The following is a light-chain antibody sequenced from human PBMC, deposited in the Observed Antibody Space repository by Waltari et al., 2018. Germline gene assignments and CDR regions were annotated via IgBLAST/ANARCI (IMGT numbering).Light chain of an antibody. J-gene: IGKJ1*01. V-gene: IGKV3-15*01. CDR1: QSVSSN. CDR3: HQYNSRPPGA. Sequence: ETVMTQSPATLFVSPGERATLSCRASQSVSSNLAWYQQKPGQAPRPLIYDTSTRANGIPARFSGSGSGTEFTLTISSQQSEDVASYHCHQYNSRPPGAFGQGAKVEIK. CDR2: DTS.